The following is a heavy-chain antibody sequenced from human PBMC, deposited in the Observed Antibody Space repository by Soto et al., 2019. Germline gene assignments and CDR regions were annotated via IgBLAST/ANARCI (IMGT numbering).Heavy chain of an antibody. CDR1: GFTFSSYS. CDR3: AKRSSSSTFDY. CDR2: ISSSGSTI. D-gene: IGHD6-6*01. Sequence: GGSLRLSCAASGFTFSSYSMNWVRQAPGKGLEWVSYISSSGSTIYYADSVKGRFTISRDNSKNTLYLQMNSLRAEDTAVYYCAKRSSSSTFDYWGQGTLVTVSS. V-gene: IGHV3-48*01. J-gene: IGHJ4*02.